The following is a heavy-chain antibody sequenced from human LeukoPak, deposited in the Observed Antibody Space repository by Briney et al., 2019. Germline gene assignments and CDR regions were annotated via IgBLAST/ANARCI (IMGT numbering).Heavy chain of an antibody. J-gene: IGHJ5*02. D-gene: IGHD1-7*01. CDR3: ARDIAGTRGGFNWLDP. CDR2: IYYSGST. Sequence: PSQTLSLTCTVSGGSISSGGYYWSWIRQHPGKGLEWIGYIYYSGSTYYNPSLKSRVTISVDTSKNQFSLKLSSVTAADTAVYYCARDIAGTRGGFNWLDPWGQGTLVTVSS. CDR1: GGSISSGGYY. V-gene: IGHV4-31*03.